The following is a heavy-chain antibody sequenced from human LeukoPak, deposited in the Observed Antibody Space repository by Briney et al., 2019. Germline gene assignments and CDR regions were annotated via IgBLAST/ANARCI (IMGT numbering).Heavy chain of an antibody. Sequence: SETLSLTCNVSGGSISSSSYYWGWIRQPPGKGLEWIGSIYYSGSTYYNPSLKSRVTISADTSKNQFSLKLSSVTAADTAVYYCANVDIVAIGRYYFDYWGQGTLVTVSS. CDR1: GGSISSSSYY. CDR2: IYYSGST. CDR3: ANVDIVAIGRYYFDY. J-gene: IGHJ4*02. V-gene: IGHV4-39*07. D-gene: IGHD5-12*01.